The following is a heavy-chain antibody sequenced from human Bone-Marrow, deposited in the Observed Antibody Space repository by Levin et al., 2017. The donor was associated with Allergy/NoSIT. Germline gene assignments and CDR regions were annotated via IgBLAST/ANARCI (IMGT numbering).Heavy chain of an antibody. D-gene: IGHD2/OR15-2a*01. V-gene: IGHV4-39*01. CDR1: GASISSRSCS. J-gene: IGHJ5*02. CDR2: FFYNMGT. Sequence: RSSETLSLTCTVSGASISSRSCSWGWVRQPPGKGLEWIGTFFYNMGTYYNPSLRSRLAISGDTSKNQFSLNLSSVTAADTAIYFCARLVTGFPNWFDPWGRGILVTVSS. CDR3: ARLVTGFPNWFDP.